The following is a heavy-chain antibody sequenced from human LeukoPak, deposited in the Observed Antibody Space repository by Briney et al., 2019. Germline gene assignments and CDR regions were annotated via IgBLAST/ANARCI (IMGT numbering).Heavy chain of an antibody. CDR2: ISPEGSGT. Sequence: GGSLRLSCAASGFSLSGYWMHWVRQAPGKGLVWVSRISPEGSGTTYADSVKGRFTISRDNSKNTLYLQMNSLRDEDAAVYHCARDAKEWQWLVDHWGQGTPVTVSS. J-gene: IGHJ4*02. CDR3: ARDAKEWQWLVDH. V-gene: IGHV3-74*01. CDR1: GFSLSGYW. D-gene: IGHD6-19*01.